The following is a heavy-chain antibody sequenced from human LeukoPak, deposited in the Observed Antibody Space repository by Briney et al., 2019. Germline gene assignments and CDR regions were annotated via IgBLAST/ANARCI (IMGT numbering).Heavy chain of an antibody. J-gene: IGHJ4*02. Sequence: GGSLRLSCAASEFTFGTYGMHWVRQAPGKGLEWVAVISYDGSNKYYADSVKGRFTISRDNSKNTLYLQMNSLRAEDTAVYYCAKGATTGYWGQGTLVTVSS. CDR2: ISYDGSNK. CDR1: EFTFGTYG. V-gene: IGHV3-30*18. CDR3: AKGATTGY. D-gene: IGHD1-26*01.